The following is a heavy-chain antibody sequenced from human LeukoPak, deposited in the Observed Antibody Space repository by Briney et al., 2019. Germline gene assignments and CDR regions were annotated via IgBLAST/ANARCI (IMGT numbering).Heavy chain of an antibody. CDR3: ARVGSYCMDV. V-gene: IGHV4-59*01. Sequence: SETLSLTGSVSGGSISSYYWSWIRQPPGKGLEYIGHVHDSGSTNYNPSLKSRVTISIDTSKNQLSLKLSSVAAADTAVYYCARVGSYCMDVWGKGSTVTVSS. CDR1: GGSISSYY. J-gene: IGHJ6*03. D-gene: IGHD1-26*01. CDR2: VHDSGST.